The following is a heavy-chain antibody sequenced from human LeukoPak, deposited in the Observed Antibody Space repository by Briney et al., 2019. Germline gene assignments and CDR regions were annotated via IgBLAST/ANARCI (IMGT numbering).Heavy chain of an antibody. CDR3: ARVHYYFDY. V-gene: IGHV4-34*01. J-gene: IGHJ4*02. CDR2: INHSGST. CDR1: GGSFGGYY. Sequence: PSETLSLTCAVYGGSFGGYYWSWIRQPPGKGLEWIGEINHSGSTNYNPSLESRVTISVDTSKNQFSLKLSSVTAADTAVYYCARVHYYFDYWGQGTLVTVSS.